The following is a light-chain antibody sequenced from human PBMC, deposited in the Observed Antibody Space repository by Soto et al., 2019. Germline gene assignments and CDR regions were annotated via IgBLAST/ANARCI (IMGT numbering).Light chain of an antibody. CDR2: GAS. CDR1: QSVSSS. Sequence: EIVMTQSPATLSVSPGERVTLSCRASQSVSSSLAWYQQKPGQAPRLLIYGASTKATGIPARFSGSGSGTDFTLTISSLQSEDFAVYNCQQYNNWPPFTFGPGTKVDIK. CDR3: QQYNNWPPFT. J-gene: IGKJ3*01. V-gene: IGKV3-15*01.